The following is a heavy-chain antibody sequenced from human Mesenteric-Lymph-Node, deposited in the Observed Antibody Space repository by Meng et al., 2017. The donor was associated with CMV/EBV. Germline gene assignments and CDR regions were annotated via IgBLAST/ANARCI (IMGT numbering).Heavy chain of an antibody. Sequence: SVKVSCKASGGTFSSYTISWVRQAPGQGLEWMGRIIPILGIANYAQKFQGRVTITADKSTSTAYMELSSLRSEDTAVYYCARPVTRADAFDIWGQGTKVTVSS. CDR1: GGTFSSYT. V-gene: IGHV1-69*02. CDR3: ARPVTRADAFDI. J-gene: IGHJ3*02. CDR2: IIPILGIA. D-gene: IGHD4-11*01.